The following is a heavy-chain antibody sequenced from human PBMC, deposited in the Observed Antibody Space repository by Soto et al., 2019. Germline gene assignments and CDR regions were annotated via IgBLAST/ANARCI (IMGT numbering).Heavy chain of an antibody. V-gene: IGHV6-1*01. Sequence: QSQTLSLTCAISGDSVSSNSAAWNWIRQSPSRGLEWLGRTYYRSKWYNDYAGSVKSRITINQDTSKNQFSLQLNSVTPEDTAVYYCARGGWEMATIKNWFDPWGQGTLVTVSS. J-gene: IGHJ5*02. CDR3: ARGGWEMATIKNWFDP. D-gene: IGHD1-26*01. CDR1: GDSVSSNSAA. CDR2: TYYRSKWYN.